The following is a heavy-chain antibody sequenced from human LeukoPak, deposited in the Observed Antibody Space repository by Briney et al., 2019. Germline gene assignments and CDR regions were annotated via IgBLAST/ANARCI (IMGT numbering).Heavy chain of an antibody. D-gene: IGHD6-13*01. CDR1: GFTFSSYA. J-gene: IGHJ4*02. CDR3: ARDSAAGTGDY. CDR2: ISYDGSNK. V-gene: IGHV3-30*04. Sequence: PGGSLRLSCAASGFTFSSYAMHWVRQAPGKGLEWVAVISYDGSNKYYADSVKGRFTISRDNSKNTLYLQMNSLRAEDTAVYYCARDSAAGTGDYWGQGTLVTVSS.